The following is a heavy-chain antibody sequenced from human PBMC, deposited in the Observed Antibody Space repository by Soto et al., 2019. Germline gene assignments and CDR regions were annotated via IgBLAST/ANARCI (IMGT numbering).Heavy chain of an antibody. D-gene: IGHD3-9*01. V-gene: IGHV1-46*01. CDR2: INPSGGST. Sequence: GASVKVSCKASGGTFSRYTISWVRQAPGQGLEWMGIINPSGGSTSYAQKFQGRVTMTRDTSTSTVYMELSSLRSEDTAVYYCARDFRLASYYYYSDGMYALSQGTTVTVSS. J-gene: IGHJ6*02. CDR1: GGTFSRYT. CDR3: ARDFRLASYYYYSDGMYA.